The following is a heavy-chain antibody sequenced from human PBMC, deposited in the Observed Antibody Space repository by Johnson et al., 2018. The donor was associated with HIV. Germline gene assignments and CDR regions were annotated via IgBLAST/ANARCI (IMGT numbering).Heavy chain of an antibody. CDR2: IKWSGGST. CDR1: GFTFSSYG. J-gene: IGHJ3*02. CDR3: TTDQVGRNYGGKYHI. D-gene: IGHD1-7*01. Sequence: QVQLVESGGGVVQPGGSLRLSCAASGFTFSSYGMHWVRQAPGKGLEWVSGIKWSGGSTGYADSVKGRFTISRDNSKNTLYLQMNSLKSEDKAVYYCTTDQVGRNYGGKYHIWGQGTMVTVSS. V-gene: IGHV3-NL1*01.